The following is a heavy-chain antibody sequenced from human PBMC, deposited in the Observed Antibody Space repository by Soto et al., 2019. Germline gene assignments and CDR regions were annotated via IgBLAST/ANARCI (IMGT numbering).Heavy chain of an antibody. V-gene: IGHV3-30*18. Sequence: PGGSLRFSCAASVFRFDYYCIHLVRQAPGKGLECVSIVSYDGINKYYADSVRGRFSIFRDNSENTLYLHMSSLRPDDTAVYYCPKDRALGWDRERYSKERRGMEVWGQGTTVTVSS. CDR3: PKDRALGWDRERYSKERRGMEV. CDR2: VSYDGINK. CDR1: VFRFDYYC. D-gene: IGHD2-15*01. J-gene: IGHJ6*01.